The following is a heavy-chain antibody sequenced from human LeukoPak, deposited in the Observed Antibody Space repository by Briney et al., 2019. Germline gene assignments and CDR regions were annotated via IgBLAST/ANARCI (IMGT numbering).Heavy chain of an antibody. CDR3: ARGQNYYDSSGYFDY. V-gene: IGHV4-59*01. J-gene: IGHJ4*02. CDR2: IYYSGST. Sequence: SETLSLTCTVSGGSISSYYWSWIRQPPGKGLEWIGYIYYSGSTNYNPSLKSRVTISVDTSKNQFSLKLTSVTAADTAVYYCARGQNYYDSSGYFDYWGQGTLVTVSS. CDR1: GGSISSYY. D-gene: IGHD3-22*01.